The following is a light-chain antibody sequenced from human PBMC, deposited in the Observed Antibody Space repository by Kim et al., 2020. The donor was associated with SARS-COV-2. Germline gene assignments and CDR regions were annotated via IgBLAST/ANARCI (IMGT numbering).Light chain of an antibody. Sequence: TTSSTGGGNNIGSNSVHWYQQKPGQAPELLICWDDQRPSGIPERFSGSKSGNTATLTISRVGAEDEADYYCAVWDGSRGGALFGGGTQLTVL. V-gene: IGLV3-21*04. CDR1: NIGSNS. CDR3: AVWDGSRGGAL. CDR2: WDD. J-gene: IGLJ2*01.